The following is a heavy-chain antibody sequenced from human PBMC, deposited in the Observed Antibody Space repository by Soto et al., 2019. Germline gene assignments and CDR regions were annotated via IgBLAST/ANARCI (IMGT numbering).Heavy chain of an antibody. Sequence: QVQLVQSVAEVKKPGSSVKVSCKASGGTFSNYPISWVRQAPGQGLEWMGGIIPIFGTVNYAQKFQGRVTITAYESTSTAYMELSSLRSEDAAVYYCARGNHRWLQLWYFDLWGRGTLVTVSS. CDR2: IIPIFGTV. V-gene: IGHV1-69*12. J-gene: IGHJ2*01. D-gene: IGHD5-12*01. CDR1: GGTFSNYP. CDR3: ARGNHRWLQLWYFDL.